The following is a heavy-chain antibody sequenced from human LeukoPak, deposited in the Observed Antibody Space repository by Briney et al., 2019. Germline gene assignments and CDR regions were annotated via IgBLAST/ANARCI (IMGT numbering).Heavy chain of an antibody. CDR1: GGTFSSYA. Sequence: SVKVSRKASGGTFSSYAISWVRQAPGQGLEWMGGIIPIFGTANYAQKFQGRVTITTDESTSTAYMELSSLRSEDTAVYYCARSRLSWFDPWGQGTLVTVSS. CDR3: ARSRLSWFDP. J-gene: IGHJ5*02. V-gene: IGHV1-69*05. CDR2: IIPIFGTA.